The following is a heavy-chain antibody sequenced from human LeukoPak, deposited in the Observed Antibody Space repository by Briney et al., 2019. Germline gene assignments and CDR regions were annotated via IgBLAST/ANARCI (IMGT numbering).Heavy chain of an antibody. D-gene: IGHD2-2*01. J-gene: IGHJ6*02. Sequence: GGSLRLSCAASGFTFSSYSMNWVRQAPGKGLEWVSSISSSSSYIYYADSVKGRFTISRDNVKNSLYLQMNSLRAEDTAVYYCARRYCGSTSCRIYYYGMDVWGQGTTVTVSS. CDR1: GFTFSSYS. V-gene: IGHV3-21*01. CDR2: ISSSSSYI. CDR3: ARRYCGSTSCRIYYYGMDV.